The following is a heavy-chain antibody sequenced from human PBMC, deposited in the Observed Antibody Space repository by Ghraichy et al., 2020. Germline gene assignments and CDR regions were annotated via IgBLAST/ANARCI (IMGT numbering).Heavy chain of an antibody. D-gene: IGHD1-26*01. Sequence: TLSLTCTVSGGSISSSSYYWGWIRPPPGKGLEWIGSIYYSGSTYYNPSLKSRVTISVDTSKNQFSLKLSSVTAADTAVYYCARREYSGSYYFDYWGQGTLVTVSS. CDR2: IYYSGST. J-gene: IGHJ4*02. CDR1: GGSISSSSYY. CDR3: ARREYSGSYYFDY. V-gene: IGHV4-39*01.